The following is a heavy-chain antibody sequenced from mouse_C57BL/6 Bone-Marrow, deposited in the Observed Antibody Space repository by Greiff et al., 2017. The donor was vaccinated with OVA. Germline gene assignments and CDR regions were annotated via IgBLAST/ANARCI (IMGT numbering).Heavy chain of an antibody. Sequence: QVQLQQPGAELVRPGSSVKLSCKASGYTFTSYWMDWVKQRPGQGLEWIGNIYPSDSETHYNQKFKDKATLTVDKSSSTAYMQLSSLTSEDSAVYYGARGSYYYGSSWDYWGQGTTLTVSS. CDR1: GYTFTSYW. V-gene: IGHV1-61*01. D-gene: IGHD1-1*01. CDR2: IYPSDSET. J-gene: IGHJ2*01. CDR3: ARGSYYYGSSWDY.